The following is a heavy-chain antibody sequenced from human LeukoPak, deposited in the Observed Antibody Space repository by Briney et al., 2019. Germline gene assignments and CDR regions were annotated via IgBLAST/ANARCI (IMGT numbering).Heavy chain of an antibody. CDR3: ARGGDLSGGYYFDY. Sequence: ASVKVSCRASGYTFTGYYIHWVRQAPGQGLEWMGWINPNSGVTNHAQKFQGRVTMTRDTSISTPYMELSRLSFDDTAVYYCARGGDLSGGYYFDYWGQGTLVTVSS. V-gene: IGHV1-2*02. CDR1: GYTFTGYY. J-gene: IGHJ4*02. CDR2: INPNSGVT. D-gene: IGHD2-21*01.